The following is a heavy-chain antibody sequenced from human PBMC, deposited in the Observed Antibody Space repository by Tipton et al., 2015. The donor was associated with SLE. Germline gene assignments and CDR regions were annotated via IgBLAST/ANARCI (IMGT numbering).Heavy chain of an antibody. CDR1: GGSFSGYY. CDR3: ARGGEWLRADFDS. D-gene: IGHD5-12*01. V-gene: IGHV4-34*01. Sequence: TLSLTCAVHGGSFSGYYWNWIRQPPGKGLEWIGEINHSGSTNYNPSLKGRITMSVDTSKSQFSLKLSSVTAADTAVYYCARGGEWLRADFDSWGQGTLVTVSS. CDR2: INHSGST. J-gene: IGHJ4*02.